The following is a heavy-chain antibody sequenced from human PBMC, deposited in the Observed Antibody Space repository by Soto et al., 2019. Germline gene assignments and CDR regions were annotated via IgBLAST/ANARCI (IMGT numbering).Heavy chain of an antibody. Sequence: QVQLVQSGAEVKKPGASVKVSCKASGYTFTKYAMHWVRQAPGQRLEWMGWINAAIGNTKYSQKFQGSVTTTRDTYANKAYKELSSLRSEDTAVYYCARRNVSGSGRYSFDYWGQGSVVTVSS. D-gene: IGHD3-10*01. V-gene: IGHV1-3*01. CDR2: INAAIGNT. J-gene: IGHJ4*02. CDR1: GYTFTKYA. CDR3: ARRNVSGSGRYSFDY.